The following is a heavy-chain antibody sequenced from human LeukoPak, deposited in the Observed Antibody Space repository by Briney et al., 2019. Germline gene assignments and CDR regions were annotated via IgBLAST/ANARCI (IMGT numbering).Heavy chain of an antibody. CDR1: GNSFSTNW. J-gene: IGHJ4*02. CDR3: GRGGYSGYEFDC. D-gene: IGHD5-12*01. CDR2: IYPGDSDT. Sequence: GESLKISCRASGNSFSTNWIGWVRQMPGKGLEWMGVIYPGDSDTRYSPSFQGQVTMSANKSISTAYLQWSSLKASDSAMYYCGRGGYSGYEFDCWGQGTLVTVSS. V-gene: IGHV5-51*01.